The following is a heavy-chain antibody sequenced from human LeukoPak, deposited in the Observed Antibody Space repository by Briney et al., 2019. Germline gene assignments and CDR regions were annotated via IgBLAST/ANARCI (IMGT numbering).Heavy chain of an antibody. J-gene: IGHJ5*02. CDR2: ISSSSSYI. CDR3: AREMATPNWFDP. D-gene: IGHD5-24*01. Sequence: GGSLRLSCAASGFTFSSYSMNWVRQAPGKGLEWVSSISSSSSYIYYADSVKGRFTISGDNAKNSLYLQMNSLRAEDTAVYYCAREMATPNWFDPWGQGTLVTVSS. V-gene: IGHV3-21*01. CDR1: GFTFSSYS.